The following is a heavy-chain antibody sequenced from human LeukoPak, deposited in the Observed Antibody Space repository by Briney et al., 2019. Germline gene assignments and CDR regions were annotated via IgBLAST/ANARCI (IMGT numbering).Heavy chain of an antibody. CDR1: GFTFSSYS. D-gene: IGHD5-18*01. CDR3: ARDTEGYIYGYYYYGMDV. V-gene: IGHV3-43*02. CDR2: ISGDSHST. J-gene: IGHJ6*02. Sequence: GGSLRLSCAASGFTFSSYSMNWVRQAPGKGLEWVSLISGDSHSTFYADSVKGRFTISRDNSKNSLYLQMNSLRSDDTALYYCARDTEGYIYGYYYYGMDVWGQGTTVTVSS.